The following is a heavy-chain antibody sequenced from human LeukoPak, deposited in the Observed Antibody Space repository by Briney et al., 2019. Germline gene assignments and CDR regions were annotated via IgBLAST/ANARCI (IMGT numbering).Heavy chain of an antibody. CDR2: INHSGST. CDR1: GGSFSGYS. V-gene: IGHV4-34*01. CDR3: ARVGARGVIRRPFDY. Sequence: PSETLSLTCAVYGGSFSGYSWGWIRKPPGKGRGWMGEINHSGSTNYNPSLKSRVTISVDTSKNQFSLKLSSVTAADTAVYYCARVGARGVIRRPFDYWGQGTLVTVSS. J-gene: IGHJ4*02. D-gene: IGHD3-10*01.